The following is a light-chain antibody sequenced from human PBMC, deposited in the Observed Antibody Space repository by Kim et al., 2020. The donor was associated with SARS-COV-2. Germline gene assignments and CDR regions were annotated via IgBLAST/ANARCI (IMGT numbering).Light chain of an antibody. J-gene: IGLJ1*01. V-gene: IGLV7-46*01. Sequence: PGGTVTLTCGSSTGTVTSGHYPYWFQQKPGQAPRTVIYDTSKKYSWTPARFSGSLLGGKAALTLSGAQPEDEAEYYCLLYYNGVRVFGTGTKVTVL. CDR1: TGTVTSGHY. CDR3: LLYYNGVRV. CDR2: DTS.